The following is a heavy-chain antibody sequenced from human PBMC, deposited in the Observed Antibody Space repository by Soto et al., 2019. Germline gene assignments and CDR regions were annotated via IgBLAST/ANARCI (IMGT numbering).Heavy chain of an antibody. CDR3: ARSIVVVTALDY. V-gene: IGHV1-3*05. CDR2: IKAGNGNT. CDR1: GYTFTTYA. Sequence: QVQLVQSGAEEKKPGASVKVSCKASGYTFTTYAIHWVRQAPGQRLEWMGWIKAGNGNTKYSQRFQGRVTITSDTSASTAYMDLSSLKAEDTAVYYCARSIVVVTALDYWGQGTLVTVSS. D-gene: IGHD2-21*02. J-gene: IGHJ4*02.